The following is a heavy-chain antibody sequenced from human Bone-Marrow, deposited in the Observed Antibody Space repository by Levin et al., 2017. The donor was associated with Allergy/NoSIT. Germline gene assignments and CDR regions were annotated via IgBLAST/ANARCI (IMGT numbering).Heavy chain of an antibody. D-gene: IGHD3-3*01. CDR1: GGSVTYGSYF. J-gene: IGHJ4*02. CDR3: ARFRRDFWGGGGFDY. Sequence: SETLSLTCTASGGSVTYGSYFWSWIRQPPGRGLEWFGHIYYSGTTNYSSSPKSRVTISLGTFKTHFALSLCSVTAAETAVYYCARFRRDFWGGGGFDYWGQGTLVTVSS. CDR2: IYYSGTT. V-gene: IGHV4-61*03.